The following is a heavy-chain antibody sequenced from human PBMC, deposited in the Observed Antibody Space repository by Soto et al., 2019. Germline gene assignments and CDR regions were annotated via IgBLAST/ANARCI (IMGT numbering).Heavy chain of an antibody. V-gene: IGHV4-59*01. CDR1: GSSISGYY. D-gene: IGHD4-17*01. Sequence: PSETLSLTCIVSGSSISGYYWSWIRQPPGKGLEWIGNIYYSGSTNYNPSRKSRVTISVDTSKNQFSLNLNSVTAADTAVYYCARVGGYYGDYPNFDYWGQGTLVTVSS. J-gene: IGHJ4*02. CDR3: ARVGGYYGDYPNFDY. CDR2: IYYSGST.